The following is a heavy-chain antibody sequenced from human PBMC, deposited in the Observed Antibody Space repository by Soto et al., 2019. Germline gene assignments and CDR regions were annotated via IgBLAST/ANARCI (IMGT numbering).Heavy chain of an antibody. CDR2: IYHSGST. CDR1: GGSISSSNW. Sequence: SETLSLTCAVSGGSISSSNWWSWVRQPPGKGLEWIGEIYHSGSTNYNPSLKSRVTISVDKSKNQFSLKLSSVTAAETAVYYCERSSIADRQGFAQFDTWGQGTLVTVSS. J-gene: IGHJ5*02. CDR3: ERSSIADRQGFAQFDT. V-gene: IGHV4-4*02. D-gene: IGHD6-6*01.